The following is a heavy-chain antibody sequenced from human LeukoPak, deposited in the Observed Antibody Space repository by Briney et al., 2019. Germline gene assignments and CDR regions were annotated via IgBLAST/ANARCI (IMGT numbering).Heavy chain of an antibody. CDR2: MYYSGST. V-gene: IGHV4-30-4*01. J-gene: IGHJ5*02. CDR1: GGSISSGDYY. D-gene: IGHD3-22*01. Sequence: SQTLSLTCTVSGGSISSGDYYWSWIRQPPGKGLEWIAYMYYSGSTYYNPSLKSRVTMSADTPKNQLSLKLSSVTAADTAVYYCARPYYYDSRIDPWGQGILVTVSS. CDR3: ARPYYYDSRIDP.